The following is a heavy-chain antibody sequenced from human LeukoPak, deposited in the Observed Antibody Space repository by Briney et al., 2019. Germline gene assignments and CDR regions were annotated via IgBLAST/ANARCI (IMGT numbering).Heavy chain of an antibody. V-gene: IGHV3-23*01. CDR1: GFTFSSYA. J-gene: IGHJ4*02. CDR3: AKGGRMVRGVIVTNYYFDY. Sequence: GGSLRLSCAASGFTFSSYAMSWVRQAPGKGLELVSAISGSGGSTYYADSVKGRFTISRDNSKNTLYLQMNSLRAEDTAVYYCAKGGRMVRGVIVTNYYFDYWGQGTLVTVSS. D-gene: IGHD3-10*01. CDR2: ISGSGGST.